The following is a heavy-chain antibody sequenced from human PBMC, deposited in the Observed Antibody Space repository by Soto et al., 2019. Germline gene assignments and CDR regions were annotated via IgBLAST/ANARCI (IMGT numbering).Heavy chain of an antibody. CDR3: AKGQVATRRYYYYGMDV. CDR1: GFTFSSYA. CDR2: ISGSGGST. Sequence: GGSLRLSCAASGFTFSSYAMSWVRQAPGKGLEWVSAISGSGGSTYYADSVKGRFTISRDNSKNTLYLQMNSLRAEDTAVYYCAKGQVATRRYYYYGMDVWGQGTTVTVSS. J-gene: IGHJ6*02. V-gene: IGHV3-23*01. D-gene: IGHD5-12*01.